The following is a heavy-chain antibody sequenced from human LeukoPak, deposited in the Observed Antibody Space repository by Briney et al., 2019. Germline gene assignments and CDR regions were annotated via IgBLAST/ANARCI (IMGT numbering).Heavy chain of an antibody. J-gene: IGHJ3*02. V-gene: IGHV4-61*02. CDR3: ARVSTWDVVPAALRVGYAFDI. D-gene: IGHD2-2*01. Sequence: SETLSLTCTVSGGSISSGSYYWSWIRQPAGKGLEWIGRIYTSGSTNYNPSLKSRVTISVDPSKNQFSLKLSSVTAADTAVYYCARVSTWDVVPAALRVGYAFDIWGQGTMVTVSS. CDR2: IYTSGST. CDR1: GGSISSGSYY.